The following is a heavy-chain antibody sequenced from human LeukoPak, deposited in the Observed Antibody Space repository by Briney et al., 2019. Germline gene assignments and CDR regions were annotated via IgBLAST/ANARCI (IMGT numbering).Heavy chain of an antibody. CDR2: IYYSGTT. CDR3: ASPPLYGSGVYYFDY. Sequence: SETLSLTCAVYGGSFSGYYWSWIRQPPGKGLEWIGTIYYSGTTYYSPSLNSRVTISVDTSKNQFSLKLSSVTAADTAVYYCASPPLYGSGVYYFDYWGQGTLVTVSS. CDR1: GGSFSGYY. D-gene: IGHD3-10*01. J-gene: IGHJ4*02. V-gene: IGHV4-34*01.